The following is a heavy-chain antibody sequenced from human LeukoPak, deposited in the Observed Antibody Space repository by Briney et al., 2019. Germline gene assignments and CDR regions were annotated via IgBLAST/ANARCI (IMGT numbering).Heavy chain of an antibody. D-gene: IGHD6-19*01. CDR3: ARRLAVTGRYYFDY. Sequence: SETLSLTCTVSGGSISTYYWTWIRQSPGKGLEWIGFIYYSGGTKYNPSLESRVTISLDMSKNQFSLKLSSVTAADTAVYYCARRLAVTGRYYFDYWGQGTMVTVSS. J-gene: IGHJ4*02. CDR2: IYYSGGT. V-gene: IGHV4-59*08. CDR1: GGSISTYY.